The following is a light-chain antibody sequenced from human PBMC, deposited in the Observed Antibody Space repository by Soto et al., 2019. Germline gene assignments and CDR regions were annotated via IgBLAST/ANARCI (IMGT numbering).Light chain of an antibody. V-gene: IGLV7-46*01. J-gene: IGLJ2*01. Sequence: QAVVTQEPSLTVSPGGTVTLTCGSSAGTVTSGHYPYWFQQKPGQAPKTLIYDTTNKYSWTPARFSGSLLGGKAALTLSGAQPEDEAEYYCLLSYSGARVFGGGTKVTVL. CDR3: LLSYSGARV. CDR2: DTT. CDR1: AGTVTSGHY.